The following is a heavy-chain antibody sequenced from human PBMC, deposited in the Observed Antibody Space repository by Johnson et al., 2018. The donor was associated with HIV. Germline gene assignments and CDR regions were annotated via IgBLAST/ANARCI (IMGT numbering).Heavy chain of an antibody. CDR3: ARGGAGGNSEGAFDI. D-gene: IGHD4-23*01. J-gene: IGHJ3*02. CDR2: ISSNGGKT. V-gene: IGHV3-64*07. Sequence: VQLVESGGGLVQPGGSLRLSCAASRFTFSAYPMHWVRQAPGKGLEYVSAISSNGGKTYYADSVKGSFTIARDNSKNTLYLQMNRLRAEDTAVYYCARGGAGGNSEGAFDIWGQGTMVTVSS. CDR1: RFTFSAYP.